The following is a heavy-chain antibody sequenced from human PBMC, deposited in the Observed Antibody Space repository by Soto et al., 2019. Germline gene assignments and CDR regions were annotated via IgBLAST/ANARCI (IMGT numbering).Heavy chain of an antibody. V-gene: IGHV3-66*01. Sequence: PGGSLRLSCAASGFTVSTNYMSWVRQAPGKGLEWVSVIYSGGSTYYADSVKGRFTISRDNSKNTLYLQMNSLRAEDTAVYYCARDPIADYGDYEEFDYWGQGTLVTVSS. J-gene: IGHJ4*02. CDR3: ARDPIADYGDYEEFDY. CDR2: IYSGGST. CDR1: GFTVSTNY. D-gene: IGHD4-17*01.